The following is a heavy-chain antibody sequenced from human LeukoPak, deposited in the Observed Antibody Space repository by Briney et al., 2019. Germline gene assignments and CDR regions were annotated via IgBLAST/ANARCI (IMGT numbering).Heavy chain of an antibody. J-gene: IGHJ4*02. CDR1: GFTFGDYA. V-gene: IGHV3-49*04. CDR3: TRVPHDYEPVVY. D-gene: IGHD4-17*01. Sequence: PGGSLRLSCTASGFTFGDYAMSWVRQAPGKGLEWVGFIRSKAYGGTTEYAASVKGRFTISRDDSKSIAYLQMNSLKTEDTAVYYCTRVPHDYEPVVYWGQGTLVTVSS. CDR2: IRSKAYGGTT.